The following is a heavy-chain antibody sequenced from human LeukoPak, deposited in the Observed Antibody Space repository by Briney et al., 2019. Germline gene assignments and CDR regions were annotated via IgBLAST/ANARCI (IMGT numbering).Heavy chain of an antibody. CDR1: GGTFSSYA. D-gene: IGHD6-6*01. J-gene: IGHJ6*03. Sequence: GASVKVSCKASGGTFSSYAISWVRQAPGQGLEWMGGIIPIFGTANYAQKFQGRVTITTDESTSTAYMELSSLRSEDTAVYYCARGGYSSSSGLINYYYYMDVWGKGTTVTVS. CDR2: IIPIFGTA. CDR3: ARGGYSSSSGLINYYYYMDV. V-gene: IGHV1-69*05.